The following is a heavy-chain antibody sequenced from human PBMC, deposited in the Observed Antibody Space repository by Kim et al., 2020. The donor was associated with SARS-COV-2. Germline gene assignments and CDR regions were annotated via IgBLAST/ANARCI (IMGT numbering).Heavy chain of an antibody. V-gene: IGHV1-3*01. CDR2: INAGNGNT. CDR1: GYTFTSYA. D-gene: IGHD3-10*01. Sequence: ASVKVSCKASGYTFTSYAMHWVRQAPGQRLEWMGWINAGNGNTQYSQKFHGRVTITRDTSASTAYMELSNLRSEETDVYYCARDRGMADYYYYYGMDDWGQGTTVTVSS. J-gene: IGHJ6*02. CDR3: ARDRGMADYYYYYGMDD.